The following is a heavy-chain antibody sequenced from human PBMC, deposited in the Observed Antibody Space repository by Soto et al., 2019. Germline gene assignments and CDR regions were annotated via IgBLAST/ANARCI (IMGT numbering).Heavy chain of an antibody. CDR2: IIPIFGTA. CDR1: GGTFSSYA. Sequence: QVQLVQSGAEVKKPGSSVKVSCKASGGTFSSYAISWVRQAPGQRLEWMGGIIPIFGTANYAQKFQGRVTITADESTSTAYMELSSLRSEDTAVYYCARATGIVAKYYFDYWGQGTLVTVSS. CDR3: ARATGIVAKYYFDY. J-gene: IGHJ4*02. V-gene: IGHV1-69*01. D-gene: IGHD5-12*01.